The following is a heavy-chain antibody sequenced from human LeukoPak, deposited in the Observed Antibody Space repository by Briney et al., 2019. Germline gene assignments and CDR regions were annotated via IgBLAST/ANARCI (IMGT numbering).Heavy chain of an antibody. CDR3: ARSPTFRGWFDP. J-gene: IGHJ5*02. Sequence: GGSLRLSCAASGRAIKLYMMNWVRQAPGKGLEWVSSISDRGGHIYYADSVKGRFTISRDNAKNSLYLQVNSLRAEDTAVYYCARSPTFRGWFDPWGQGTLVTVSS. V-gene: IGHV3-21*01. D-gene: IGHD2/OR15-2a*01. CDR2: ISDRGGHI. CDR1: GRAIKLYM.